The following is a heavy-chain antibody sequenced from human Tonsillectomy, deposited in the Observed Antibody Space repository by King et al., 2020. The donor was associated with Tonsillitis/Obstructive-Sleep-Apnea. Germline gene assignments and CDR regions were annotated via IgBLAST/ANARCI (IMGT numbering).Heavy chain of an antibody. CDR3: ARGDLLTGYYASTDFDY. J-gene: IGHJ4*02. CDR2: MNHSGST. CDR1: GGSFSAYY. V-gene: IGHV4-34*01. D-gene: IGHD3-9*01. Sequence: VQLPQWGAGLLKPSETLSLTCAVYGGSFSAYYWSWIRQPPGKGLEWIGEMNHSGSTKYNPSLKSRVIISLDTSKNQFSLKLSSVTAADTAVYYCARGDLLTGYYASTDFDYWGQGTLVSVSS.